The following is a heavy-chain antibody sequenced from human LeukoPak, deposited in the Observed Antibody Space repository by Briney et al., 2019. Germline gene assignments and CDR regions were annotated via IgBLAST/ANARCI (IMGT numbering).Heavy chain of an antibody. CDR1: GGSISSSSYY. CDR3: AREDIVVVPAAKEGGNWFDP. CDR2: IYYSGST. V-gene: IGHV4-39*07. Sequence: SETLSPTCTVSGGSISSSSYYWGWIRQPPGKGLEWIGSIYYSGSTYYNPSLKSRVTISVDTSKNQFSLKLSSVTAADTAVYYCAREDIVVVPAAKEGGNWFDPWGQGTLVTVSS. D-gene: IGHD2-2*01. J-gene: IGHJ5*02.